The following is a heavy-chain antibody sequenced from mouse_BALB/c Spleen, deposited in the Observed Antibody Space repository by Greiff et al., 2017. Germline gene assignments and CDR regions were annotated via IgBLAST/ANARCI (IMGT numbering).Heavy chain of an antibody. J-gene: IGHJ3*01. CDR2: ISSGGSYT. CDR3: ARREGRGRTWFAY. CDR1: GFTFTSYG. D-gene: IGHD3-3*01. V-gene: IGHV5-6*01. Sequence: EVQLVESGGDLVKPGGSLKLSCAASGFTFTSYGMSWVRQTPDKRLEWVATISSGGSYTYYPDSVKGRFTISRDNAKNTLYLQMSSLTSEDTAMYYCARREGRGRTWFAYWGQGTLVTVSA.